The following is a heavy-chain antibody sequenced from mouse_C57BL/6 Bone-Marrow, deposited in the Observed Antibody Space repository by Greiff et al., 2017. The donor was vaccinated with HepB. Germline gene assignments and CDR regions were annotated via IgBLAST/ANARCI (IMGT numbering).Heavy chain of an antibody. J-gene: IGHJ2*01. CDR2: IDPSDSET. CDR3: ARFYYGSSFDY. CDR1: GYTFTSYW. D-gene: IGHD1-1*01. V-gene: IGHV1-52*01. Sequence: VQLQQPGAELVRPGSSVKLSCKASGYTFTSYWMHWVKQRPIQGLEWIGNIDPSDSETHYNQKFKDKATLTVDKSSSPAYMQLSSLTSEDSAVYYCARFYYGSSFDYWGQGTTLTVSS.